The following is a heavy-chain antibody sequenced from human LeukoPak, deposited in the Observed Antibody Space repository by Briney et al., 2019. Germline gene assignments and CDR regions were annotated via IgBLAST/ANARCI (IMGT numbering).Heavy chain of an antibody. CDR1: GFTFSSYA. CDR2: ISGSGGST. Sequence: GGSLRLSCAASGFTFSSYAMSWVRQAPGKGLEWVSAISGSGGSTYYADSVKGRCTISRDNSKNTLYLQMNSLRAEDTAIYYCAKDTIKWGSYRYFDYWGQGTLVTVSS. J-gene: IGHJ4*02. V-gene: IGHV3-23*01. D-gene: IGHD3-16*02. CDR3: AKDTIKWGSYRYFDY.